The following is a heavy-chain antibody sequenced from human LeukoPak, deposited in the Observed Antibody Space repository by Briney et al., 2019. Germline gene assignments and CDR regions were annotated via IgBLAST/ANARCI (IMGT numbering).Heavy chain of an antibody. Sequence: GGSLRLSRVASGFTFSSYEMNWVRQAPGKGLEWVSYVTGSGTGVHYGDSVKGRFTISRDNAKNSLYLQMDSVRVVYTAVYYCARDENGWYSGVDSWGQGTLVIVSS. CDR2: VTGSGTGV. CDR1: GFTFSSYE. D-gene: IGHD6-19*01. CDR3: ARDENGWYSGVDS. J-gene: IGHJ4*02. V-gene: IGHV3-48*03.